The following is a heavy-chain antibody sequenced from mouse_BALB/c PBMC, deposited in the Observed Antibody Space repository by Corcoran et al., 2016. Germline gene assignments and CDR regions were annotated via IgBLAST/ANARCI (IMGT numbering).Heavy chain of an antibody. CDR1: GFPIPSGYY. D-gene: IGHD2-3*01. Sequence: QMRLQESGPGLVKPSQSLFLACSITGFPIPSGYYWIWIRQSPGNPLEWMGYITHSGETFYNPSLQSPISITRETSKNQFFLQLTSVTTEDTAMYYCAVDYDGYWYFDVWGAGTTVTVSS. J-gene: IGHJ1*01. CDR3: AVDYDGYWYFDV. CDR2: ITHSGET. V-gene: IGHV12-3*02.